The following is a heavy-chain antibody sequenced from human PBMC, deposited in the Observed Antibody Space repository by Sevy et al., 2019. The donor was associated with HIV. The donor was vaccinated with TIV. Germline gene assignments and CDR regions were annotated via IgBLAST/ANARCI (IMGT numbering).Heavy chain of an antibody. CDR1: GYTFTGYY. Sequence: ASVKVSCKASGYTFTGYYMHWVRQAPGQGLEWMGWINPNSGGTNYAQKFQGRVTMTRDTSISTAYMELSRLRSDDTAVYYCARSGRTSYYGSSGYYYAYDYWGQGTLVTVSS. CDR2: INPNSGGT. J-gene: IGHJ4*02. D-gene: IGHD3-22*01. CDR3: ARSGRTSYYGSSGYYYAYDY. V-gene: IGHV1-2*02.